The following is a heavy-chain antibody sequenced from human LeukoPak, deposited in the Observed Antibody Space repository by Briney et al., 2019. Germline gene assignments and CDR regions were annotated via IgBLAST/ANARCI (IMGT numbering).Heavy chain of an antibody. CDR3: ARDGTAAGLYFDL. J-gene: IGHJ4*01. D-gene: IGHD6-13*01. CDR2: INQDGGEK. CDR1: GFTFSSYW. V-gene: IGHV3-7*01. Sequence: GGSLRLSRAVSGFTFSSYWMNWVRQAPGKGLEWVASINQDGGEKYYVDSVKDRFTISRVNAKNSLYLQMSSLRAEDTAVYYCARDGTAAGLYFDLWGQGTLVTVSS.